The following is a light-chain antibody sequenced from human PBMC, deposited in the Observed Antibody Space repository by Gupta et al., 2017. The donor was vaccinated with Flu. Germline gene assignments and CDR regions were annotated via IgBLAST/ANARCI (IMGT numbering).Light chain of an antibody. V-gene: IGLV2-14*04. CDR3: SSYTTSDTLYV. CDR1: SSDVGGYNS. J-gene: IGLJ1*01. Sequence: TIPCTGTSSDVGGYNSVSWYQQHPGTAPKLMIYDVSNRPSGVSTRFSGFKSGNTASLTISGLQAEDEADYYCSSYTTSDTLYVFGTGTKVTVL. CDR2: DVS.